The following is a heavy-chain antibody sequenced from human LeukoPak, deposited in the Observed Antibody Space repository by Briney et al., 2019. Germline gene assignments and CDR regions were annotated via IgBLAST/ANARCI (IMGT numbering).Heavy chain of an antibody. CDR1: GFIFSNYA. CDR3: VKDKYPVVVAATLDY. CDR2: ISTNGGTT. D-gene: IGHD2-15*01. V-gene: IGHV3-64D*06. Sequence: PGGSLRLSCSASGFIFSNYAMHWVRQAPGKGLEYVSAISTNGGTTNYADSVKGRFTVSRDNSKNMLYLQMNSLRAEDTAVYYCVKDKYPVVVAATLDYWGQGTLVTVSS. J-gene: IGHJ4*02.